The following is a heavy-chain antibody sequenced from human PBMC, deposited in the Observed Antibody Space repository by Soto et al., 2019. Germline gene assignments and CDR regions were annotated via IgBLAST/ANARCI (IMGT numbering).Heavy chain of an antibody. D-gene: IGHD4-17*01. J-gene: IGHJ2*01. CDR2: IYSGGST. CDR3: ARVKVTTLYWYFDL. CDR1: GFTVSSNY. V-gene: IGHV3-53*01. Sequence: EVQLVESGGGLIQPGGSLRLSCAVSGFTVSSNYMSWVRQAPGKGLEWVSVIYSGGSTYYADSVKGRFSISRDKSKNTLELQMNSLRAEGTAVYYCARVKVTTLYWYFDLWGRGTLVTDST.